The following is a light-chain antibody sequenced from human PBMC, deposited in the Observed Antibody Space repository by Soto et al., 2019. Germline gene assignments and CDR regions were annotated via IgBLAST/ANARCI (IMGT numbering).Light chain of an antibody. CDR2: DVT. CDR3: CSYAGSSTYV. Sequence: SVLTKPASVSGSPGQSITISCTGTTSDVGSYDLVSWYQQHPGKAPKLIIYDVTKRPSGVSNRFSGSKSGNTASLTISGLQAEDEADYYCCSYAGSSTYVFGSGTKVTVL. CDR1: TSDVGSYDL. V-gene: IGLV2-23*02. J-gene: IGLJ1*01.